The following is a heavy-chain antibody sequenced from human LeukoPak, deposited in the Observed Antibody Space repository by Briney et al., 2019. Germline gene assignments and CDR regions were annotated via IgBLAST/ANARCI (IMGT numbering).Heavy chain of an antibody. CDR3: ARDLGGYWHY. Sequence: GGPLRLSCAPSGFIFGSYWRGGVRQAPGRGLGWVANIKQDGSEKYYVDSVKGRFTISRDNAKNSLYLQMNSLRAEDTAVYYCARDLGGYWHYWGQRTLVTVSS. D-gene: IGHD5-18*01. CDR1: GFIFGSYW. J-gene: IGHJ4*02. V-gene: IGHV3-7*01. CDR2: IKQDGSEK.